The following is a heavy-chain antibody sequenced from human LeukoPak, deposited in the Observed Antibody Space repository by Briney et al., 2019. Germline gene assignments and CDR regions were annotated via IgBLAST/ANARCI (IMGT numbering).Heavy chain of an antibody. D-gene: IGHD2-15*01. V-gene: IGHV3-21*01. J-gene: IGHJ5*02. CDR1: GFTFSSYS. CDR3: ARGADGVSSNSRGWFDP. Sequence: GGSLRLSCAASGFTFSSYSMNWVRQAPGKGLEWVSSISSSSSYIYYADSVKGRFTISRDNAKNSLYLQMNSLRAEDTAVYSCARGADGVSSNSRGWFDPWGQGTLVTVSS. CDR2: ISSSSSYI.